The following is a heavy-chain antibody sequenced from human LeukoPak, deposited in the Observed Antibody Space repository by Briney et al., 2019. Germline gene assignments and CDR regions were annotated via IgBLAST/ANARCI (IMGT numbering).Heavy chain of an antibody. CDR2: IIPIFGTA. CDR1: GGTFISYA. J-gene: IGHJ4*02. V-gene: IGHV1-69*01. CDR3: ARGPGIAVAGTDY. Sequence: SVKVSCKASGGTFISYAISWVRQAPGQGLEWMGGIIPIFGTANYAQKFQGGVTITADESTSTAYMELSSLRSEDTAVYYCARGPGIAVAGTDYWGQGTLVTVSA. D-gene: IGHD6-19*01.